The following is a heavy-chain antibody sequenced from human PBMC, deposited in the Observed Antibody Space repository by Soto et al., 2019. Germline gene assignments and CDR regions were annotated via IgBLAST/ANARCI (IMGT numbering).Heavy chain of an antibody. D-gene: IGHD3-3*02. CDR2: ISSSSYI. CDR1: GFTFSSYS. J-gene: IGHJ6*02. V-gene: IGHV3-21*01. CDR3: ARDARNHLVDV. Sequence: GGSLRLSCAASGFTFSSYSMNWVRQAPGKGLEWVSSISSSSYIYYADSVKGRFTISRDNAKNSLYLQMNSLRAEDTAVYYCARDARNHLVDVWGQGTTVTVSS.